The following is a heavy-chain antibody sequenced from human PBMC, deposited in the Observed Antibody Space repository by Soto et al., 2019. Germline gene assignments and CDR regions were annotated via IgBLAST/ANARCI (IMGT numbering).Heavy chain of an antibody. D-gene: IGHD2-21*01. CDR1: GFTFSNAW. V-gene: IGHV3-15*01. J-gene: IGHJ6*02. CDR2: IKSKTDGGTT. CDR3: TTDLLLRIEGTLIPMDV. Sequence: PGGSLSLSCAASGFTFSNAWMSWVRQAPGKGLEWVGRIKSKTDGGTTDYAAPVKGRFTISRDDSKNTLYLQMNSLKTEDTAVYYCTTDLLLRIEGTLIPMDVWGQGTTVTVSS.